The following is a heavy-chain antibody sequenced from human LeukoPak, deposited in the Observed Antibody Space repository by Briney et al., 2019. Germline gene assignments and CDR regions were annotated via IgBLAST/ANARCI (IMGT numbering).Heavy chain of an antibody. V-gene: IGHV3-23*01. Sequence: PGGSLRLSCAASGFTFSSYAMSWVRQAPGKGLEWVSAISGSGGSTYYADSVKGRFTISRDNSKNTLYLQMNSLRAEDTAVYYCAKDWFDDSSGYSYYYYMDVWGKGTTVIVSS. CDR1: GFTFSSYA. D-gene: IGHD3-22*01. J-gene: IGHJ6*03. CDR3: AKDWFDDSSGYSYYYYMDV. CDR2: ISGSGGST.